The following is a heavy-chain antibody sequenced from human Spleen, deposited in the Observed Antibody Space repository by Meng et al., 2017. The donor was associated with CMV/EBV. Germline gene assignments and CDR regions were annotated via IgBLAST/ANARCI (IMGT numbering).Heavy chain of an antibody. CDR2: IHPDSGAT. J-gene: IGHJ6*02. CDR1: GYTFTSYD. Sequence: ASVNVSCKASGYTFTSYDINGVRQATGQGLEWMGWIHPDSGATTYEQKFQGRVTMTRDTSISTAYMELSRLRSDDTAIYYCARTGIAASGPGYYNGLDVWGQGTTVTVSS. V-gene: IGHV1-2*02. CDR3: ARTGIAASGPGYYNGLDV. D-gene: IGHD6-13*01.